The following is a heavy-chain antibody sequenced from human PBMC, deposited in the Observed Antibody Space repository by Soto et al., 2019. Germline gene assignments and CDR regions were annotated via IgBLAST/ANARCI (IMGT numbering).Heavy chain of an antibody. V-gene: IGHV4-61*01. J-gene: IGHJ4*02. D-gene: IGHD6-13*01. CDR2: IYYSGST. CDR1: GGSISSGSYY. Sequence: PSETLSLTCTVSGGSISSGSYYWSWIRQPPGKGLECIGYIYYSGSTNYNPSLKSRVTISVDTSKNQFSLKLSSVTAADTAVYYCARVSSSWGLVNYFEDWGQGTLVTVSS. CDR3: ARVSSSWGLVNYFED.